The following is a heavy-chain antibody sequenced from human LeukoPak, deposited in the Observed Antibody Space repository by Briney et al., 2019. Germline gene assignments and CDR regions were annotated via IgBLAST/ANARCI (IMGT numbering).Heavy chain of an antibody. Sequence: GGSLRLSCAASGFTFSSYAMSWVRQAPGKGLEWVSAISGSGGSTYYADSVKGRFTISRDNSRNTLYLQMNSLRADDTAVYYCAKDRPNYYGTNGHYYRRDGDCWGQGTLVTVSS. CDR1: GFTFSSYA. D-gene: IGHD3-22*01. CDR2: ISGSGGST. CDR3: AKDRPNYYGTNGHYYRRDGDC. J-gene: IGHJ4*02. V-gene: IGHV3-23*01.